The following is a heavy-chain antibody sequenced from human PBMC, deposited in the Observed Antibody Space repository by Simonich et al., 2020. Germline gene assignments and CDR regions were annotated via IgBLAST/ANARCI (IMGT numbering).Heavy chain of an antibody. Sequence: QVQLVESGGGVVQPVMSLRLSCAAAGFTFSRYGMQWVSQAPGKGLEWGAVISYDGSNKYYADSVKGRFTISRDNSKNTLYLQMNSLRAEDTAVYYCAREGLLLDAFDIWGQGTMVTVSS. J-gene: IGHJ3*02. V-gene: IGHV3-30*07. CDR2: ISYDGSNK. CDR3: AREGLLLDAFDI. D-gene: IGHD2-15*01. CDR1: GFTFSRYG.